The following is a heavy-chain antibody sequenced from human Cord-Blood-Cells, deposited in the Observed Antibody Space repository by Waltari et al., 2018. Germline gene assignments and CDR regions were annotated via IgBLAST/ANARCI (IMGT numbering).Heavy chain of an antibody. D-gene: IGHD5-12*01. CDR1: GYTFTGYN. CDR2: INPNSGGT. J-gene: IGHJ3*02. Sequence: QVQLVQSGAEVKKPGASVKVSCKASGYTFTGYNMHRVRQAPGHGLEWMGRINPNSGGTNYAQKFQGRVTMTRDTSISTAYMELSRLRSDDTAVYYCARDPSRFSRHIGSRAFDIWGQGTMVTVSS. V-gene: IGHV1-2*06. CDR3: ARDPSRFSRHIGSRAFDI.